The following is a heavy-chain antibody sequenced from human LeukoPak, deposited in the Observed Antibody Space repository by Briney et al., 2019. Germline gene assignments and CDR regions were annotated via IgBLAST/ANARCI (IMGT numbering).Heavy chain of an antibody. D-gene: IGHD2-15*01. CDR3: ARVRWSKNYYGMDV. CDR1: GYSVSGGYY. Sequence: PSETLSLTCTVSGYSVSGGYYWGWIRQPPGKGLEWIGEINHSGSTNYNPSLKRRVTISVDTSKNQFSLKLSSVTAADTAVYYCARVRWSKNYYGMDVWGQGTTVTVSS. V-gene: IGHV4-38-2*02. CDR2: INHSGST. J-gene: IGHJ6*02.